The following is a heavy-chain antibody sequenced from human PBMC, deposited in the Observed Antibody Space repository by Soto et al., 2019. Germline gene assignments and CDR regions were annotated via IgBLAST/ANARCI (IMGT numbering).Heavy chain of an antibody. V-gene: IGHV4-31*03. D-gene: IGHD3-22*01. J-gene: IGHJ4*02. CDR3: ARESPTTYYYDSSGYFYFDY. CDR1: GGSISSGGYY. CDR2: IYYSGST. Sequence: SETLSLTCTVSGGSISSGGYYWSWIRQHPGKGLEWIGYIYYSGSTYYNPSLKSRVTISVDTSKNQFSLKLSSVTAADTAVYYCARESPTTYYYDSSGYFYFDYWGQGTLVTVSS.